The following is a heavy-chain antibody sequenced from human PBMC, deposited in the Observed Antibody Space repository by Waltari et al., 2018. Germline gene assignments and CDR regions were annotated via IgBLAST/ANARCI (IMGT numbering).Heavy chain of an antibody. J-gene: IGHJ5*02. D-gene: IGHD3-16*01. V-gene: IGHV4-34*01. CDR1: GGSFSGYY. CDR2: INHSGST. Sequence: QVQLQQWGAGLLKPSETLSLTCAVYGGSFSGYYWSWIRQPPGKGLEWIGEINHSGSTNYNPSLKSRVTISVDTSKNQFSLKLSSVTAADTAVYYCARGRALITPLKNNWFDPWGQGTLVTVSS. CDR3: ARGRALITPLKNNWFDP.